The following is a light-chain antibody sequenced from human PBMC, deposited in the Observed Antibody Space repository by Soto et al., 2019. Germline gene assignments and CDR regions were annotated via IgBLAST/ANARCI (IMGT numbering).Light chain of an antibody. CDR3: QQVNGYPHT. CDR2: AAS. J-gene: IGKJ2*01. V-gene: IGKV1-9*01. CDR1: QDISSH. Sequence: DVQLTQSPSFLSASVGDRVTITCRASQDISSHLAWYQQIPGKGPKLLIYAASTLQSGVPSRFSGSGSGTEFTLAISSLQSEDFETYHCQQVNGYPHTFGQGTKLEIK.